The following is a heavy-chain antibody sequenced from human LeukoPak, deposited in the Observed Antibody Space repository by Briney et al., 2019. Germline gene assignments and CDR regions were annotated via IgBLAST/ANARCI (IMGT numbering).Heavy chain of an antibody. CDR2: INSRSSSI. J-gene: IGHJ6*03. D-gene: IGHD2-15*01. CDR1: GFTFSSYS. V-gene: IGHV3-21*04. Sequence: GGSLRLSCAASGFTFSSYSMNWVRQAPGKGLEWVSSINSRSSSIYYADSVKGRFTISRDNAKNSLFLQMNSLRAEDTAVYYCARVLRYCSGGNCYSGGLGYMDVWGKGTTVTISS. CDR3: ARVLRYCSGGNCYSGGLGYMDV.